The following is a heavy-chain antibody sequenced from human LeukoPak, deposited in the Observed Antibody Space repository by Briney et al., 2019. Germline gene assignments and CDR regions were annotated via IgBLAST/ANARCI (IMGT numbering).Heavy chain of an antibody. CDR3: ARGGYCSSTSCYRYYYGMDV. J-gene: IGHJ6*04. CDR1: GFTFSSYA. Sequence: GGSLRLSCAASGFTFSSYAMPWVRQAPGKGLEWVAVISYDGSNIYYADSVKGRFTISRDNSRNTLYLQMNSLRAEDTAVYYCARGGYCSSTSCYRYYYGMDVWGKGTTVTVSS. D-gene: IGHD2-2*01. V-gene: IGHV3-30*04. CDR2: ISYDGSNI.